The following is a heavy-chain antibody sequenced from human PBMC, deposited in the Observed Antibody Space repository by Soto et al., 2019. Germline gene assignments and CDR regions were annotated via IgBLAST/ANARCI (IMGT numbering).Heavy chain of an antibody. CDR1: GFTFSSFA. CDR3: ARGFSACKGSPPDF. D-gene: IGHD2-15*01. Sequence: EMQLLESGGGLVQPGGSLRLSCAASGFTFSSFAMSWVRQAPGKGLDWVSAISGSGGSTYSADSVKGRFTSSRDKSKHTMYLHVSSLRAEDTAVYYCARGFSACKGSPPDFWGQGSLVTVSS. CDR2: ISGSGGST. V-gene: IGHV3-23*01. J-gene: IGHJ4*02.